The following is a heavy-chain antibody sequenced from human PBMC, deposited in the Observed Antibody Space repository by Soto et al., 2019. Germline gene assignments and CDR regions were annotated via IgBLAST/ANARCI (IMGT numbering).Heavy chain of an antibody. CDR2: IYHSGST. CDR1: GGSISSGGYS. Sequence: PSETLSLTCAVSGGSISSGGYSWSWIRQPPGKGLEWIGYIYHSGSTYYNPSLKSRVTISVDRSKNQFSLKLSSVTAADTAVYYCASYTTPYYFDYWGQGTLVTVSS. CDR3: ASYTTPYYFDY. V-gene: IGHV4-30-2*01. J-gene: IGHJ4*02. D-gene: IGHD1-1*01.